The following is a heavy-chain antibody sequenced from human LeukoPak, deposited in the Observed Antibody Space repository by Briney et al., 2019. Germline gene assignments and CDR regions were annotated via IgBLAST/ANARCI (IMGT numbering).Heavy chain of an antibody. D-gene: IGHD3-22*01. Sequence: GGSLRLSCAASGFTFSNYMMHWVRQAPGKGLVWVSRIKSDGITITYADSVKGRFTISRDNAKNTLYLQMNSLRAEDTAVYYCAGHYYDSSGFDYWGQGTLVTVSS. CDR3: AGHYYDSSGFDY. V-gene: IGHV3-74*01. J-gene: IGHJ4*02. CDR2: IKSDGITI. CDR1: GFTFSNYM.